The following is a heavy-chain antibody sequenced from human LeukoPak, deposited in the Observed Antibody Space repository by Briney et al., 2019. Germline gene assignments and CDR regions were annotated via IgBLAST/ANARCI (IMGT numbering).Heavy chain of an antibody. V-gene: IGHV4-59*01. CDR3: ARARLSSYGPYYYYGMDV. CDR1: GGSISSYY. J-gene: IGHJ6*02. D-gene: IGHD5-18*01. CDR2: IYYSGST. Sequence: PSETLSLTCTVSGGSISSYYWSWIRQPPGKGLEWIGYIYYSGSTNYNPSLKSRVTISVDTSKNQFSLKLSSVTAADTAVYYCARARLSSYGPYYYYGMDVWGQGTTVTVSS.